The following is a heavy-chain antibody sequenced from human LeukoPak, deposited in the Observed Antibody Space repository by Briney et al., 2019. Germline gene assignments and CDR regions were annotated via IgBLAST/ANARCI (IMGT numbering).Heavy chain of an antibody. D-gene: IGHD4-23*01. V-gene: IGHV4-39*01. J-gene: IGHJ4*02. Sequence: SETLSLTCTVSGGSISSSSYYWGWIRQPPGKGLEWIGSIYYSGSTYYNPSLKSRVTISVDTSKNQFSLKLSSVTAADTAVYYCARGNDYGGNLDYWGQGTLVTVSS. CDR1: GGSISSSSYY. CDR3: ARGNDYGGNLDY. CDR2: IYYSGST.